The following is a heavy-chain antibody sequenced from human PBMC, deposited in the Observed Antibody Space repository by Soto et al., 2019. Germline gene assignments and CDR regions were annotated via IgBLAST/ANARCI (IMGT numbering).Heavy chain of an antibody. CDR1: GYPFTRYW. CDR2: ISPYNRNT. J-gene: IGHJ3*02. CDR3: AREGPGYCSGGSCYSDAFDI. Sequence: GGSVEVSCKASGYPFTRYWISRGRQAPGQGVGGLGWISPYNRNTNYAQELQGRVTMTTDTSTSTAYMELRSLRSDDTAVYYCAREGPGYCSGGSCYSDAFDIWGQGPMVTVSS. V-gene: IGHV1-18*01. D-gene: IGHD2-15*01.